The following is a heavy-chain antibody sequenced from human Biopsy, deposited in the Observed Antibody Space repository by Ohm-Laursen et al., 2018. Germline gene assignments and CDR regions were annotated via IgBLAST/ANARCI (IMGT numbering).Heavy chain of an antibody. CDR3: ARATNSTGCPYCYFYGMDV. CDR1: GGSISSVN. Sequence: SQTLSLTSTVSGGSISSVNWSWLAQTPGQERVWIGYIYYSGSTNYNPSLKSRVTISVDTSKNQFPLRLNSVTAADTAVYYCARATNSTGCPYCYFYGMDVWGQGTTVTVSS. V-gene: IGHV4-59*01. CDR2: IYYSGST. J-gene: IGHJ6*02. D-gene: IGHD2/OR15-2a*01.